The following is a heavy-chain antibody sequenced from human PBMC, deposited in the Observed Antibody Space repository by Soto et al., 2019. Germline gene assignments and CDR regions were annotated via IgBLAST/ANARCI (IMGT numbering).Heavy chain of an antibody. V-gene: IGHV4-59*01. J-gene: IGHJ3*02. CDR2: IYYSGST. CDR3: ARTDYYYDVSGYAPDAFDI. D-gene: IGHD3-22*01. CDR1: GGYISNYY. Sequence: SETLSLTCTVSGGYISNYYWSWIRQPPEKGLEWIGYIYYSGSTNYNPSLKSRVTISVDTSKNQFSLRLSSVTAADTAVYYCARTDYYYDVSGYAPDAFDIWGQGTMVTVSS.